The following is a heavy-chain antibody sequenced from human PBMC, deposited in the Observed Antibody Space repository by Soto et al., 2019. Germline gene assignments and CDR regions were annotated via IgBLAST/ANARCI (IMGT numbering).Heavy chain of an antibody. CDR3: AREDYGDYYYYMDV. CDR2: IYSGGST. Sequence: EAQLVESGGGLVKPGGALRLSCAASGFTASSNYISWFSQSPGRGLEWAPVIYSGGSTYYVDTLKGGFTISRDNSKNTLYLQMNSLRAEDTAVYYCAREDYGDYYYYMDVWGKGTTVTVSS. D-gene: IGHD4-17*01. J-gene: IGHJ6*03. V-gene: IGHV3-66*01. CDR1: GFTASSNY.